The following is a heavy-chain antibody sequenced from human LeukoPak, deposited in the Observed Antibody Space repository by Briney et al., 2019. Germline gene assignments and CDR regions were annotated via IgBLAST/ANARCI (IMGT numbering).Heavy chain of an antibody. CDR2: INHSGST. V-gene: IGHV4-34*01. CDR3: ARHEGEVTDFDY. D-gene: IGHD2-21*01. Sequence: SETLSLTCAVYGGSFSGYYWSWVRQPPGKGLEWIGEINHSGSTNYNPSLKSRVTISVDTSKNQFSLKLSSVTAADTAVYYCARHEGEVTDFDYWAREPWSPSPQ. J-gene: IGHJ4*02. CDR1: GGSFSGYY.